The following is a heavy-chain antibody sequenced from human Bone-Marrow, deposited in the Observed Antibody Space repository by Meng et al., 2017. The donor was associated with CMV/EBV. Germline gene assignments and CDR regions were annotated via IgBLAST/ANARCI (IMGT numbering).Heavy chain of an antibody. J-gene: IGHJ4*02. D-gene: IGHD1-26*01. CDR1: GYRFTGYY. CDR2: INPNSGVT. CDR3: ARGLELGVIGPAQVDF. V-gene: IGHV1-2*02. Sequence: ASVKVSCKASGYRFTGYYIHWVRQAPGQGLEWMAWINPNSGVTKSAQKFQGRVTMTRDKSTSTAYMDMSGLRSDDTAVYYCARGLELGVIGPAQVDFWGQGTRVTVSS.